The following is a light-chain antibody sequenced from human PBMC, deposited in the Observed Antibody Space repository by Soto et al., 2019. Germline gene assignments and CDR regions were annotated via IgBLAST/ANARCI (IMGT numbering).Light chain of an antibody. CDR3: ASFTRSATAV. V-gene: IGLV2-14*03. J-gene: IGLJ2*01. CDR1: SSDVGGYNY. CDR2: DVN. Sequence: QSALTQPASVSGSPGQSITISCAGTSSDVGGYNYVSWYQQHPGKVPRLIISDVNKRPSGVSDRFSGSKSGNTASLTISGLQAEDEADYYCASFTRSATAVFGGGTKLTVL.